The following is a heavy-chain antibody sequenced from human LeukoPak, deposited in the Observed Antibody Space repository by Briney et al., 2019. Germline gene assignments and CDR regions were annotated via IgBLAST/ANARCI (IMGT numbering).Heavy chain of an antibody. CDR3: ARPEGVTGSLFDY. V-gene: IGHV4-39*01. Sequence: SETLSLTCTVSGGSISSYYWGWIRQPPGKGLEWIGSIYYSGSTYYNPSLKSRVTISVDTSKNQFSLKLSSVTAADTAVYYCARPEGVTGSLFDYWGQGTLVTVSS. D-gene: IGHD1-26*01. CDR2: IYYSGST. J-gene: IGHJ4*02. CDR1: GGSISSYY.